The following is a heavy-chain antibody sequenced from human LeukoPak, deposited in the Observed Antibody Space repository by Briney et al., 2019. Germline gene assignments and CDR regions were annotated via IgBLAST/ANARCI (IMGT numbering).Heavy chain of an antibody. CDR3: ARGGINIRAKFFDY. D-gene: IGHD3-16*01. Sequence: PGGSLRLSCAASGFTFSSYEMNWVRQAPGKGLEWVSYISSSGSTIYYADSVKGRFTISRDNAKNSLYLQMNSLRAGDTAVYYCARGGINIRAKFFDYWGQGTLVTVSS. CDR1: GFTFSSYE. J-gene: IGHJ4*02. CDR2: ISSSGSTI. V-gene: IGHV3-48*03.